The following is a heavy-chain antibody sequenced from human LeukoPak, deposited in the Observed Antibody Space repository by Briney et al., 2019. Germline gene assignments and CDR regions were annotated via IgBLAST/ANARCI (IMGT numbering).Heavy chain of an antibody. Sequence: PSETLSLTCAVSGGSISSGGYSWSWIRQPPGKGLEWIGYIYHSGSTYYNPSHKSRVTISVDRSKNQFSLKLSSVTAADTAVYYCARGVPYNWFDPWGQGTLVTVSS. CDR3: ARGVPYNWFDP. J-gene: IGHJ5*02. V-gene: IGHV4-30-2*01. CDR1: GGSISSGGYS. CDR2: IYHSGST.